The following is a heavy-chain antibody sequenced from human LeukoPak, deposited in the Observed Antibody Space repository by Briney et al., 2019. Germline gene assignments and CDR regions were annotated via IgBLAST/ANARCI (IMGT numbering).Heavy chain of an antibody. V-gene: IGHV3-23*01. CDR1: GFTFSSYA. J-gene: IGHJ6*03. D-gene: IGHD2-2*01. Sequence: GGSLRLSCAASGFTFSSYAMSWVRQAPGKGLEWVSAISGSGGSTYYADSVKGRFTISRDNSKNTLYLQMNSLRAEDTAVYYCAKRGIVVVPAAGIYYYYMDVWGKGTTATVSS. CDR3: AKRGIVVVPAAGIYYYYMDV. CDR2: ISGSGGST.